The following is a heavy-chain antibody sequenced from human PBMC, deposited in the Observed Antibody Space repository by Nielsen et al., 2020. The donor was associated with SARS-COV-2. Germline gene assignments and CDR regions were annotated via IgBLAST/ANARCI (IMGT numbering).Heavy chain of an antibody. Sequence: GSLRLSCAVYGGSFSGYYWSWIRQPPGKGLEWIGEINHSGSTNYNPSLKSRVTISVDTSKNQFSLKLSSVTAADTAVYYCARHAGGRRYFDYWGQGTLVTVSS. D-gene: IGHD2-15*01. V-gene: IGHV4-34*01. J-gene: IGHJ4*02. CDR1: GGSFSGYY. CDR3: ARHAGGRRYFDY. CDR2: INHSGST.